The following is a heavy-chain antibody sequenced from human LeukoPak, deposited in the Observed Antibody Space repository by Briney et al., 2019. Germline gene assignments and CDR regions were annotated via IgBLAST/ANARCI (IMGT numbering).Heavy chain of an antibody. J-gene: IGHJ4*02. CDR3: ARDSRMPGIAAAGRPLLLWYFDY. Sequence: GASVKVSCKASGYTFTGYFMHWVRQAPGQGLEWMGWINPNSGGTSYAQKFQGRVTMTRDTSTSTVYMELSSLRSEDTAVYYCARDSRMPGIAAAGRPLLLWYFDYWGQGTLVTVSS. CDR2: INPNSGGT. CDR1: GYTFTGYF. D-gene: IGHD6-13*01. V-gene: IGHV1-2*02.